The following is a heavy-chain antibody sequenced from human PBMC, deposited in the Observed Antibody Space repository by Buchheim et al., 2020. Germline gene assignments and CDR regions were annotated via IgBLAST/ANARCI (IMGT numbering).Heavy chain of an antibody. D-gene: IGHD6-19*01. V-gene: IGHV3-30-3*02. CDR2: ISYDGSNK. CDR3: AIVFGQWLVYYLDS. CDR1: GFTFSSYA. Sequence: QVQLVESGGGVVQPGRSLRLSCAASGFTFSSYAMHWVRQAPGKGLEWVAVISYDGSNKYYADSVKGRFTISRDNSKNTLYLQMSSRRAEETAVYYCAIVFGQWLVYYLDSGGQGTL. J-gene: IGHJ4*02.